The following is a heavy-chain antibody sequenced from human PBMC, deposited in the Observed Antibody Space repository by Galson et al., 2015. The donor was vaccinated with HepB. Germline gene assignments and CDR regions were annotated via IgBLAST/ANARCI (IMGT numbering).Heavy chain of an antibody. V-gene: IGHV3-23*01. CDR2: INGRGSTR. D-gene: IGHD4/OR15-4a*01. CDR1: GFIFRHHA. CDR3: VKEGAWFRGDWFDP. J-gene: IGHJ5*02. Sequence: SLRLSCAGSGFIFRHHAMAWIRQAPGKGLEWVSGINGRGSTRSYSDAVKGRFSISRDNSKDTVFLQMDNLRPEDMAVYYCVKEGAWFRGDWFDPWGQGALVTVS.